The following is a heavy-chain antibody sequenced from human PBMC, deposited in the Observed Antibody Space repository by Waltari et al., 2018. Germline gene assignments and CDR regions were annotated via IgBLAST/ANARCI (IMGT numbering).Heavy chain of an antibody. CDR2: ITSDGTHT. Sequence: EVQLVESGGGLVRPGGSLRLSCAASGFTFSYYTMNGVRQAPGKGPELISFITSDGTHTTYADSVRGRFTISRDNAKNSLFLQINSLRADDTAVYYCARDRRPTLILGSGAFDIWGQGIKVNVSS. V-gene: IGHV3-21*01. J-gene: IGHJ3*02. D-gene: IGHD3-22*01. CDR1: GFTFSYYT. CDR3: ARDRRPTLILGSGAFDI.